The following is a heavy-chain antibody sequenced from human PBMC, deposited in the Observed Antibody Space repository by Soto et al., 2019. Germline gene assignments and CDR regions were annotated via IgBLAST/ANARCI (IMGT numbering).Heavy chain of an antibody. V-gene: IGHV1-2*04. CDR1: GYTFTGYY. CDR3: ARAESYCGGDCYSDYYYYMDV. CDR2: INPNSGGT. J-gene: IGHJ6*03. Sequence: GASVKVSCKASGYTFTGYYIHWVRQAPGQGLEWMGWINPNSGGTNYAQKFQGWVTMTRDTSISTAYMELSRLRSDDTAVYYCARAESYCGGDCYSDYYYYMDVWGKGTTVTVSS. D-gene: IGHD2-21*01.